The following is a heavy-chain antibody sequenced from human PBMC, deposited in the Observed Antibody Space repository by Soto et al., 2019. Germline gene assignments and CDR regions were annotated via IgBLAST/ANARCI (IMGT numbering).Heavy chain of an antibody. D-gene: IGHD3-9*01. V-gene: IGHV3-23*01. J-gene: IGHJ4*02. Sequence: GGSLRLSCAASGFTLGKYTMGWVRQAPGKGLEWVAESYSTGGTEYADSVKGRFTISRDNSKNTLFLQMNSLGVEDTALYFCARDREPDGIWTFDSWGQGTLVTVSS. CDR2: SYSTGGT. CDR1: GFTLGKYT. CDR3: ARDREPDGIWTFDS.